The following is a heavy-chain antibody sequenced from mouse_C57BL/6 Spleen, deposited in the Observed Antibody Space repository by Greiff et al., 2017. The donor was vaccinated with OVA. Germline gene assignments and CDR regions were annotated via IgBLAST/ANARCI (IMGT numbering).Heavy chain of an antibody. CDR1: GYTFTGYW. CDR2: ILPGSGST. V-gene: IGHV1-9*01. J-gene: IGHJ1*03. D-gene: IGHD1-1*01. Sequence: VQLQESGAELMKPGASVKLSCKATGYTFTGYWIEWVKQRPGHGLEWIGEILPGSGSTNYNEKFKGKATFTADTSSNTAYMQLISLTTEDSAIYYCARSGYHGSSPHWYFDVWGTGTTVTVSS. CDR3: ARSGYHGSSPHWYFDV.